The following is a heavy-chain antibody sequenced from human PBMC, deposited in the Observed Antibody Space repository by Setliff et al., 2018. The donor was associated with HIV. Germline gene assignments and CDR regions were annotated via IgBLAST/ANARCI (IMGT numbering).Heavy chain of an antibody. J-gene: IGHJ6*03. CDR3: ATNREQLTMTYYYYYMDV. V-gene: IGHV1-69*13. CDR1: GGTFSSYA. D-gene: IGHD6-13*01. CDR2: IIPIFGTT. Sequence: SVKVSCKASGGTFSSYAISWVRRAPGQGREWMGAIIPIFGTTKYAQRFQGRVTITADASTSTAYMELSSLRSEDTAVYYCATNREQLTMTYYYYYMDVWGKGTTVTVSS.